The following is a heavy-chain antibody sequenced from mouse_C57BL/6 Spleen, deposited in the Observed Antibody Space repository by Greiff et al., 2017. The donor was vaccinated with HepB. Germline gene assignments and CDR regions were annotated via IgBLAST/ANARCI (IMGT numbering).Heavy chain of an antibody. D-gene: IGHD1-1*01. CDR1: GYTFTSYW. Sequence: QVQLQQPGAELVKPGASVKMSCKASGYTFTSYWITWVKQRPGQGLEWIGDIYPGSGSTNYNEKFKSKATLTVDTSSSTAYMQLSSLTSEDSAVYYCARSPSYYYGSSDVSYAMDYWGKGTSVTVSS. CDR2: IYPGSGST. V-gene: IGHV1-55*01. CDR3: ARSPSYYYGSSDVSYAMDY. J-gene: IGHJ4*01.